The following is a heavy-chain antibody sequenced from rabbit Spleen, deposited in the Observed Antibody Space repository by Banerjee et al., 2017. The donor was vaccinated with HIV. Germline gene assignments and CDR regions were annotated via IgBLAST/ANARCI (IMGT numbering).Heavy chain of an antibody. V-gene: IGHV1S45*01. D-gene: IGHD4-1*01. CDR2: IYAGSSGST. J-gene: IGHJ4*01. CDR1: GLDFSSSYW. Sequence: QEQLEESGGDLVKPEGSLTLTCTASGLDFSSSYWICWVRQAPGKGLEWIACIYAGSSGSTYYATWAKGRFTISKTSSTTVTLKMTSLAASDTATYFCARAYNSVAYYGDLWGPGTLVTVS. CDR3: ARAYNSVAYYGDL.